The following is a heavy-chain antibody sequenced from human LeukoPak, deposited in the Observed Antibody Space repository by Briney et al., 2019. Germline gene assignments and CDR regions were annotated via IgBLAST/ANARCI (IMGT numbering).Heavy chain of an antibody. CDR3: ARRRWFPDY. CDR1: GGSINSDD. CDR2: IHHSGRS. V-gene: IGHV4-59*08. D-gene: IGHD2-15*01. J-gene: IGHJ4*02. Sequence: SETLSLTCAVSGGSINSDDWSWIRRPPGKGLEWIGHIHHSGRSNYNPSLKSRVTISVDTSKDQFSLKLSSVTAADTAVYYCARRRWFPDYWGQGTLVTVSS.